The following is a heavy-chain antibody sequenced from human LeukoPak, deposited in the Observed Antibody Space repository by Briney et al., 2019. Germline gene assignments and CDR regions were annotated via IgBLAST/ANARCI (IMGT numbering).Heavy chain of an antibody. CDR3: ARASSTYYRDAFDI. Sequence: ASVKVSCKASGYTFTSYAMNWVRQATGQGLEWMGWINTNTGNPTYAQGFTGRFVFSLDTSVSTAYLQISSLKAEDTAVYYCARASSTYYRDAFDIWGQGTMVTVSS. D-gene: IGHD3-22*01. V-gene: IGHV7-4-1*02. CDR2: INTNTGNP. CDR1: GYTFTSYA. J-gene: IGHJ3*02.